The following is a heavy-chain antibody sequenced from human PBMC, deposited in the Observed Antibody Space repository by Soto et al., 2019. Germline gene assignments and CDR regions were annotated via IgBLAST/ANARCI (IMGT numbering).Heavy chain of an antibody. D-gene: IGHD3-9*01. CDR2: VYDNGRP. J-gene: IGHJ4*02. V-gene: IGHV4-59*01. CDR1: GGSISVYY. CDR3: ARGVGSSPPRY. Sequence: SETLSLTCTISGGSISVYYWRWIRQSPRQGLEWIGYVYDNGRPYYSPSLKRRVTISADTSKNQISLKLTSATAADTAVYYCARGVGSSPPRYWGRGTLVTVSS.